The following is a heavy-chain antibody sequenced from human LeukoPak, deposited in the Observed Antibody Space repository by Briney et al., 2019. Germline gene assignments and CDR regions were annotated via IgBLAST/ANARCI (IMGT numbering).Heavy chain of an antibody. Sequence: PSQTLSLTCTVSGGSISSGSYYWSWIRQPAGKGLEWIGRIYTSGSTNYNPSLKSRVTISVDTSKHQFSLKLSSVTAADTAVYYCARDPAFNPCGGDCYYDAFDIWGQGTMVTVSS. CDR2: IYTSGST. J-gene: IGHJ3*02. V-gene: IGHV4-61*02. CDR1: GGSISSGSYY. D-gene: IGHD2-21*02. CDR3: ARDPAFNPCGGDCYYDAFDI.